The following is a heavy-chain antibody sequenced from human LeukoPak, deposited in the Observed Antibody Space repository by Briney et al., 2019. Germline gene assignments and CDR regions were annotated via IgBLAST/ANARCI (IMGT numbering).Heavy chain of an antibody. Sequence: GGSLRLSCAASGFTFSTYVMSWVRQAPGKGLEWVSGISGGGDNTYYADSVKGRFTISRDNSKNTLYLQMNSLRAEDTAVYYCARAPTSSPKYYFDYWGQGTLVTVSS. CDR1: GFTFSTYV. V-gene: IGHV3-23*01. J-gene: IGHJ4*02. CDR3: ARAPTSSPKYYFDY. CDR2: ISGGGDNT.